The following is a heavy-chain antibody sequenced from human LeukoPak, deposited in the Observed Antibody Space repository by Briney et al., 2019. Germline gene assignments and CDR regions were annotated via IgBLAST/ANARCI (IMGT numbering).Heavy chain of an antibody. J-gene: IGHJ6*02. D-gene: IGHD1-26*01. CDR3: ARALVGATPYYYGMDV. CDR1: GFTFSSYW. Sequence: GGSRRFSCAASGFTFSSYWMSWVRKAPGKGLEWVANIKQDGSEKYYVDSVKGRFTISRDNAKNSLYLQMNSLRAEDTAVYYCARALVGATPYYYGMDVWGQGTTVTVSS. V-gene: IGHV3-7*04. CDR2: IKQDGSEK.